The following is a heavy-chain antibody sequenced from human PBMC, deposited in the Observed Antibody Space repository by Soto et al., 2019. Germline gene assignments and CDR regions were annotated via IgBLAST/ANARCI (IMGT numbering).Heavy chain of an antibody. V-gene: IGHV1-3*01. J-gene: IGHJ5*02. CDR2: INPDNGNT. D-gene: IGHD2-15*01. Sequence: QVQLVQSGAEVKKPGASVKISCKASGYTFTRYTMNWVRQAPGQRLEWMGWINPDNGNTKSSQKFQDRVIITRDTPASTAYMDLSSLRSEDTAVYSCARGIATGQLDPWGQGTLVTVSS. CDR3: ARGIATGQLDP. CDR1: GYTFTRYT.